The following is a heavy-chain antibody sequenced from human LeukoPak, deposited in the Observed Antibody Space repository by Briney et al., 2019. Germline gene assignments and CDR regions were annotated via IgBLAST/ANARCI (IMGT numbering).Heavy chain of an antibody. Sequence: SETLSLTCTVSGGSISSSSYYWGWIRQHPGKGLEWIGSIYYSGSTYYNPSLKRRVTISVDTSKNQFSLKLRSVTAADTAVYYCASVGYSYGRRADYWGQGTLVTVSS. CDR3: ASVGYSYGRRADY. D-gene: IGHD5-18*01. V-gene: IGHV4-39*01. CDR2: IYYSGST. J-gene: IGHJ4*02. CDR1: GGSISSSSYY.